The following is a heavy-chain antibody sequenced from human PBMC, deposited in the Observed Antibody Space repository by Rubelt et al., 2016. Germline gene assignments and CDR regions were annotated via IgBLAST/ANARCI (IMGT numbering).Heavy chain of an antibody. J-gene: IGHJ4*02. CDR3: AREGDIVGATTAFDY. D-gene: IGHD1-26*01. V-gene: IGHV3-33*01. Sequence: EWVAAIWYDGSNKYYADSVKGRFTISRDNSKNTLYLQMNSLRAEDTAVYYCAREGDIVGATTAFDYWGQGTLVTASS. CDR2: IWYDGSNK.